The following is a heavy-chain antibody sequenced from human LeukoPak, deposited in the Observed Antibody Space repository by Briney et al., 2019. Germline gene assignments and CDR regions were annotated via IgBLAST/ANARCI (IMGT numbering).Heavy chain of an antibody. V-gene: IGHV1-8*03. CDR3: ARGLLSSKWLLCY. D-gene: IGHD3-22*01. CDR2: MNPNSGNT. Sequence: GASVKVSCKASGYTFTSYDINWLGQATGQGLEWMGWMNPNSGNTGYAQKFQGRVTITRNTSISTAYMELSCLRSEDTAVYYCARGLLSSKWLLCYWGQGTLVTVSS. J-gene: IGHJ4*02. CDR1: GYTFTSYD.